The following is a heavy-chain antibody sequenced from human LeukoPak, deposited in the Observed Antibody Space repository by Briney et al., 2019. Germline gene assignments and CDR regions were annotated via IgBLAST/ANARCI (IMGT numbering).Heavy chain of an antibody. J-gene: IGHJ4*02. V-gene: IGHV3-30*18. CDR2: ISNDGSNE. CDR1: AFFFSIYC. D-gene: IGHD2-15*01. CDR3: AKDAGHCSGGSCDRQDY. Sequence: GPCLRPSLPLYAFFFSIYCMEWVRQAPRRGPGWVAVISNDGSNEYHADSVKGRFTIYRDNSKNTLCLQMNSLRAEDTAVYYCAKDAGHCSGGSCDRQDYWGQGTLVTVSS.